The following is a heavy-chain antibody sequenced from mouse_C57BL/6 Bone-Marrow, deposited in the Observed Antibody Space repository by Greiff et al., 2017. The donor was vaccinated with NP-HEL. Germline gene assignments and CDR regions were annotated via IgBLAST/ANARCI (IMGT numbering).Heavy chain of an antibody. D-gene: IGHD2-2*01. CDR2: IDPENGDT. CDR1: GFNIKDDY. V-gene: IGHV14-4*01. Sequence: SGAELVRPGASVKLSCTASGFNIKDDYMHWVKQRPEQGLEWIGWIDPENGDTEYASKFQGKATITADTSSNTAYLQLSSLTSEDTAVYYCTAYGYDNYWGQGTTLTVSS. CDR3: TAYGYDNY. J-gene: IGHJ2*01.